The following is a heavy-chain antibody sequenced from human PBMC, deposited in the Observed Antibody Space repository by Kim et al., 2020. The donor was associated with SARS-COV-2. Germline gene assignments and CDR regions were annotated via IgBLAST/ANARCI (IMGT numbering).Heavy chain of an antibody. CDR3: AREDFWSGYRGYNWFDP. V-gene: IGHV1-3*01. D-gene: IGHD3-3*01. CDR2: INAGNGNT. J-gene: IGHJ5*02. Sequence: ASVKVSCKASGYTFTSYAMHWVRQAPGQRLEWMGWINAGNGNTKYSQKFQGRVTITRDTSASTAYMELSSLRSEDTAVYYCAREDFWSGYRGYNWFDPWGQGTLVTVSS. CDR1: GYTFTSYA.